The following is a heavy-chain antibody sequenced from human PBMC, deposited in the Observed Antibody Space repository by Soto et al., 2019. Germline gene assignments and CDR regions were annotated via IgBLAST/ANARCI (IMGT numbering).Heavy chain of an antibody. J-gene: IGHJ4*02. CDR2: IIPIFGTA. V-gene: IGHV1-69*01. CDR3: ATAPSIAVAGTQGFDY. D-gene: IGHD6-19*01. CDR1: GGTFSSYA. Sequence: QVQLVQSGAEVKKPGSPVKVSCKASGGTFSSYAISWVRQAPGQGLEWMGGIIPIFGTANYAQKFQGRVTITADESTSTAYMELSSLRSEDTAVYYCATAPSIAVAGTQGFDYWGQGTLVTVSS.